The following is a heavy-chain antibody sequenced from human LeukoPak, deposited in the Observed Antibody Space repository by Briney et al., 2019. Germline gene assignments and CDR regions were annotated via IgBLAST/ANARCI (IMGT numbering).Heavy chain of an antibody. Sequence: GGSLRLSCAASGFIVSSNYMSWVRQAPGKGLEWVSVIYSGGGTYYADSVKGRFTISRDNSKNTLYLQMNSLRAEDTAVYYCARDARGGTYFDYWGQETLVTVSS. J-gene: IGHJ4*02. CDR1: GFIVSSNY. CDR2: IYSGGGT. D-gene: IGHD1-1*01. V-gene: IGHV3-53*01. CDR3: ARDARGGTYFDY.